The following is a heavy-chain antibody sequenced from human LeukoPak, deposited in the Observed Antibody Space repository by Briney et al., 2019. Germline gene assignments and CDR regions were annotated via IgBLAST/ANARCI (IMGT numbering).Heavy chain of an antibody. D-gene: IGHD2-15*01. Sequence: SGGSLRLSCAASGFTFSSYAMSWVRQAPGKGLGWVSSISSSSSYIYYADSVKGRFTISRDNAKNSLYLQMNSLRAEDTAVYYCARVFRYCSGGSCYVGLDYWGQGTLVTVSS. J-gene: IGHJ4*02. V-gene: IGHV3-21*01. CDR2: ISSSSSYI. CDR3: ARVFRYCSGGSCYVGLDY. CDR1: GFTFSSYA.